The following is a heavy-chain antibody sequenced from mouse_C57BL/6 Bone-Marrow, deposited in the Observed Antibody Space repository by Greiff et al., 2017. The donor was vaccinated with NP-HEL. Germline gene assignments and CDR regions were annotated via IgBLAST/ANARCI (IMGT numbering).Heavy chain of an antibody. CDR2: IRNKANGYTI. D-gene: IGHD2-4*01. CDR1: GFTFTDYY. CDR3: ARSIYYDYADDPFYGMDY. Sequence: EVQVVESGGGLVQPGGSLSLSCAASGFTFTDYYMSWVRQPPGKALEWVGFIRNKANGYTIEYSASVKGRFTISRDNSQSILYLQMNALRAKDSATYYYARSIYYDYADDPFYGMDYWGQGTSVTVTS. V-gene: IGHV7-3*01. J-gene: IGHJ4*01.